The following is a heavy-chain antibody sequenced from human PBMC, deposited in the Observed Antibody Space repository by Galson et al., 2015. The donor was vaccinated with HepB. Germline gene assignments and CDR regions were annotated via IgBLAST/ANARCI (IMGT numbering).Heavy chain of an antibody. Sequence: SLRLSCAASGFTFDDYGMSWVRQAPGKGLEWVSGINWNGGSTGYADSVKGRFTISRDNAKNSLYLQMNSLRAEDTALYYCARVTYSGSCYSYYYDSSGLNYFDYWGQGTLVTVSS. CDR3: ARVTYSGSCYSYYYDSSGLNYFDY. V-gene: IGHV3-20*04. CDR2: INWNGGST. CDR1: GFTFDDYG. J-gene: IGHJ4*02. D-gene: IGHD3-22*01.